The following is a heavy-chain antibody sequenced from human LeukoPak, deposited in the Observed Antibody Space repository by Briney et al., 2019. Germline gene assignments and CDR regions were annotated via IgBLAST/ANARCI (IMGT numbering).Heavy chain of an antibody. CDR3: ARAIWTTVTTLSDY. V-gene: IGHV3-30*03. Sequence: PGGSLRLSCTASGFTFSSYGMHWVRQAPGKGLEWVAVISYDGSNKYYADSVKGRFTISRDNSKNTLYLQMNSLRAEDTAVYYCARAIWTTVTTLSDYWGQGTLVTVSS. D-gene: IGHD4-11*01. CDR2: ISYDGSNK. CDR1: GFTFSSYG. J-gene: IGHJ4*02.